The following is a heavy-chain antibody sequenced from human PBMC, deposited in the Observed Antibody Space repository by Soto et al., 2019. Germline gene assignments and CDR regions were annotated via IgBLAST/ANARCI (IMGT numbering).Heavy chain of an antibody. V-gene: IGHV3-23*01. J-gene: IGHJ4*02. CDR1: GFTFSNYA. Sequence: EVQLLESGGGLVQPGGSLRLSCAASGFTFSNYAVTWVRQAPGKVLERVSTISGGGGSTYYADSVKGRFTISRENSKNTLYLQMNSLRAEDTAVYYCAKDQGSSWYEIDYWGQGTLVTVSS. CDR3: AKDQGSSWYEIDY. D-gene: IGHD6-13*01. CDR2: ISGGGGST.